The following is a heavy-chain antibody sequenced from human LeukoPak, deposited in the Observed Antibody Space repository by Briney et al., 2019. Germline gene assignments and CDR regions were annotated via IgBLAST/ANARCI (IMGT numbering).Heavy chain of an antibody. D-gene: IGHD6-13*01. CDR2: IYSGGST. V-gene: IGHV3-53*01. J-gene: IGHJ4*02. Sequence: GGSLRLSCAASGFTVSSNYMSWVRQAPGKGLEWVSVIYSGGSTYYADSVKGRSTISRDNSKNTLYLQMNSLRAEDTAVYYCATSSSSAVGYFDYWGQGTLVTVSS. CDR3: ATSSSSAVGYFDY. CDR1: GFTVSSNY.